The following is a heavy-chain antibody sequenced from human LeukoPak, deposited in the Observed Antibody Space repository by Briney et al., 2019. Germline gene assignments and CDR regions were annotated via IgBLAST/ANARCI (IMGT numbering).Heavy chain of an antibody. J-gene: IGHJ6*03. Sequence: GGSLRLSCAASGFTFRTYSMNWVRQAPGKGLEWVSFISSTISTIYYADSVKGRFTISRDNAKNSLYLQMNSLRAEDTAVYYCQKEDTQGAHYYMDVWGKGTTVIVSS. CDR1: GFTFRTYS. CDR2: ISSTISTI. D-gene: IGHD5-18*01. V-gene: IGHV3-48*01. CDR3: QKEDTQGAHYYMDV.